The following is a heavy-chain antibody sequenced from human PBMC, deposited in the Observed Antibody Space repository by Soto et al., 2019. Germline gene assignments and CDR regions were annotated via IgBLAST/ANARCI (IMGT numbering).Heavy chain of an antibody. CDR1: GFTFSSYE. CDR2: ISSSGSTI. V-gene: IGHV3-48*03. J-gene: IGHJ4*02. Sequence: PGGSLRLSCAASGFTFSSYEMNWARQAPGKGLEWVSYISSSGSTIYYADSVKGRFTISRDNAKNSLYLQMNSLRAEDTAVYYCASESSGYSYGLSYWGQGTLVTVSS. CDR3: ASESSGYSYGLSY. D-gene: IGHD5-18*01.